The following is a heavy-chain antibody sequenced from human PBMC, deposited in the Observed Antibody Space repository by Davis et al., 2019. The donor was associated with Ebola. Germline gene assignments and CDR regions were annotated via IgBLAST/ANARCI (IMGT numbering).Heavy chain of an antibody. CDR3: ARDREDYSSGFSFGFDY. CDR1: GFTFSSYD. CDR2: ISSSSSYI. Sequence: GGSLRLSCAASGFTFSSYDMHWVRQAPGKGLEWVSSISSSSSYIYYADSVKGRFTISRDNAKNSLYLQMNSLRAEDTAVYYCARDREDYSSGFSFGFDYWGQGTLVTVSS. J-gene: IGHJ4*02. D-gene: IGHD6-19*01. V-gene: IGHV3-21*01.